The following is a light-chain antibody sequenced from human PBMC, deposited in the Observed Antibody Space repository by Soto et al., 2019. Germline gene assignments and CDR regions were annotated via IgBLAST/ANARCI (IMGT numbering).Light chain of an antibody. CDR3: QKYSSVIT. V-gene: IGKV1-27*01. Sequence: DIQMTQSPSSLSASVGDRVTITCRASQGISNFLAWYQQKPGKVPKLLISAASTLQSGVPSRFSGSGSGTDFTLTITSLQPEDVAPCYCQKYSSVITFGQGTRLEIK. J-gene: IGKJ5*01. CDR1: QGISNF. CDR2: AAS.